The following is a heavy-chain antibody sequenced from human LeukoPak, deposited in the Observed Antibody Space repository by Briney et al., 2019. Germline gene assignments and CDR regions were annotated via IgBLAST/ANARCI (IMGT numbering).Heavy chain of an antibody. D-gene: IGHD1-26*01. V-gene: IGHV4-61*08. CDR2: IYSSGST. Sequence: SETLSLTCTVSGGSISSGGYYWSWIRQPPGKGLEWIGYIYSSGSTNYNPSLKSRVTISVDKSKNQFSLKLSSVTAADTAVYYCAREGTGVGATGYFQHWGQGTLVTVSS. CDR1: GGSISSGGYY. CDR3: AREGTGVGATGYFQH. J-gene: IGHJ1*01.